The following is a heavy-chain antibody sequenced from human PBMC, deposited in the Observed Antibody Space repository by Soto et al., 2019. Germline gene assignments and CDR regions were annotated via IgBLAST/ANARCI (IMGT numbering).Heavy chain of an antibody. V-gene: IGHV4-39*01. D-gene: IGHD6-6*01. CDR3: ASHMYSNSGRWFDP. CDR1: GGSISSSNYY. J-gene: IGHJ5*02. Sequence: SETLSLTCTVSGGSISSSNYYWGWIRQPPGKGLEWIGTIYYSGSTYYNPSLKSRITISVDTSKNQFSLKLSSVTAADTAVYYCASHMYSNSGRWFDPWGQGTLVTVSS. CDR2: IYYSGST.